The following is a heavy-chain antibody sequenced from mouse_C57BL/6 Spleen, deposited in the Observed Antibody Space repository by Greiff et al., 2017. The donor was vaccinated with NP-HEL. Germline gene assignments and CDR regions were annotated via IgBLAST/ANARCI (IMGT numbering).Heavy chain of an antibody. V-gene: IGHV1-4*01. CDR3: ARRSMITYAMDY. CDR2: INPSSGYT. D-gene: IGHD2-4*01. Sequence: VQLQQSGAELARPGASVKMSCKASGYTFTSYTMHWVKQRPGQGLEWIGYINPSSGYTKYNQKFKDKATLTADKSSSTAYMQLSSLTSEDSAVYYCARRSMITYAMDYWGQGTSVTVSS. J-gene: IGHJ4*01. CDR1: GYTFTSYT.